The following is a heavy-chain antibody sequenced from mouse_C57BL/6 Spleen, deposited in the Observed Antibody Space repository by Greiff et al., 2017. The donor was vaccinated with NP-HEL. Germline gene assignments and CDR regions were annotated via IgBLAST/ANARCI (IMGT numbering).Heavy chain of an antibody. CDR3: ARDYDAYFDY. D-gene: IGHD2-4*01. J-gene: IGHJ2*01. CDR1: GFTFSSYT. Sequence: EVKLMESGGGLVKPGGSLKLSCAASGFTFSSYTMSWVRQTPEKRLEWVATISGGGGNTYYPDSVKGRFTISRDNAKNTLYLQMSSLRSEDTALYYCARDYDAYFDYWGQGTTLTVSS. CDR2: ISGGGGNT. V-gene: IGHV5-9*01.